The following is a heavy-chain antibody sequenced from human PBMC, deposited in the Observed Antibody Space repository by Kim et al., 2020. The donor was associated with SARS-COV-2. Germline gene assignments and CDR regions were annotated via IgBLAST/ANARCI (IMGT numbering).Heavy chain of an antibody. V-gene: IGHV4-39*01. J-gene: IGHJ1*01. D-gene: IGHD2-15*01. Sequence: YSDPSLKSGVTISGGTSKKQFSLKLSSVTAADTAVYYCAGHTEAVDFQHWGQGTLVTVSS. CDR3: AGHTEAVDFQH.